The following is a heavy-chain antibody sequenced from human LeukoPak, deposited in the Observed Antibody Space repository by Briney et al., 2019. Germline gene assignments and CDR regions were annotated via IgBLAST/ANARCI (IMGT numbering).Heavy chain of an antibody. J-gene: IGHJ6*02. CDR1: GFTFSSYS. V-gene: IGHV3-21*01. Sequence: GGSLRLSCAASGFTFSSYSMTWVRQAPGKGLEWVSSISSSSSYIYYADSVKGRFTISRDNAKNSLYLQMNSLRAEDTAVYYCAATAVYCSSTSCSPRGYGMDVWGQGTTVTVSS. CDR2: ISSSSSYI. D-gene: IGHD2-2*01. CDR3: AATAVYCSSTSCSPRGYGMDV.